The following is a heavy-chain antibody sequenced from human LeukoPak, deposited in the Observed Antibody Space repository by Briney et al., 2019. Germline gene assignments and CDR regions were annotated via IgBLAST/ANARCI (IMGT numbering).Heavy chain of an antibody. Sequence: PVGSLRLSCAASGFTFSSYWMSWVRQAPGKGLEWVANIKQDGSEKYYVDSVKGRFTISRDNAKNSLYLQMNSLRAEDTAVYYCARNSKLRYFDWFDYWGQGTLVTVSS. V-gene: IGHV3-7*01. D-gene: IGHD3-9*01. CDR2: IKQDGSEK. CDR3: ARNSKLRYFDWFDY. CDR1: GFTFSSYW. J-gene: IGHJ4*02.